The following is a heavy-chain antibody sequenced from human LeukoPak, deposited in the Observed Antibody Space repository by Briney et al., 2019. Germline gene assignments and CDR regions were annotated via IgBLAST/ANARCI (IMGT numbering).Heavy chain of an antibody. V-gene: IGHV1-18*01. CDR3: ATLVEYSSSSREGWFDP. J-gene: IGHJ5*02. CDR2: ISAYNGNT. Sequence: ASVKVSCKASGCTFTSYGISWVRQAPGQGLEWMGWISAYNGNTNYAQKLQGRVTMTTDTSTSTAYMELRSLRSDDTAVYYCATLVEYSSSSREGWFDPWGQGTLVTVSS. D-gene: IGHD6-6*01. CDR1: GCTFTSYG.